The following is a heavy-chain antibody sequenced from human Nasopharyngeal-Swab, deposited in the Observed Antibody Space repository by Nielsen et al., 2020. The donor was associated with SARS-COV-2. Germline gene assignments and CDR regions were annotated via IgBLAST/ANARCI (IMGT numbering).Heavy chain of an antibody. Sequence: GGSLRLSCAASGFTFSSYAMSWVRQAPGKGLEWVSAISGSGGSTYYADSVKGRFTISRDNSKNTLYLQMNSLRAEDTAVYYCAKVSWEWELLRWYFDYWGQGTLVTGLL. CDR1: GFTFSSYA. CDR3: AKVSWEWELLRWYFDY. V-gene: IGHV3-23*01. D-gene: IGHD1-26*01. J-gene: IGHJ4*02. CDR2: ISGSGGST.